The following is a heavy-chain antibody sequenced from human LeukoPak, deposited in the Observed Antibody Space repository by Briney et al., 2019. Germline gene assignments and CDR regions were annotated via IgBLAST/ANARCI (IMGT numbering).Heavy chain of an antibody. V-gene: IGHV4-39*01. J-gene: IGHJ4*02. CDR3: ARLGATTYRSDY. CDR1: GDSINTRGYY. D-gene: IGHD4-17*01. Sequence: SETLSLTCNVSGDSINTRGYYWAWIRQPPGKGLEWIGSIYYSGSTYYNPSLKSRVAISVDTSKNQFSLNLSSVTAADTAVYYCARLGATTYRSDYWGQGTLVTVSS. CDR2: IYYSGST.